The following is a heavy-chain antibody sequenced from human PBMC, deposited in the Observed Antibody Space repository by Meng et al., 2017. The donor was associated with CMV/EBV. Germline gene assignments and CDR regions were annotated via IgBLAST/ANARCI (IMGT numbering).Heavy chain of an antibody. CDR3: AKVSAAAYYFDY. CDR1: GFTFSSYS. D-gene: IGHD6-13*01. J-gene: IGHJ4*02. V-gene: IGHV3-21*04. CDR2: ISSSSSYI. Sequence: GESLKISCAASGFTFSSYSMNWVRQAPGKGLEWVSSISSSSSYIYYADSVKGRFTISRDNAKNSLYLQMNSLRAEGTAVYYCAKVSAAAYYFDYWGQGTLVTVSS.